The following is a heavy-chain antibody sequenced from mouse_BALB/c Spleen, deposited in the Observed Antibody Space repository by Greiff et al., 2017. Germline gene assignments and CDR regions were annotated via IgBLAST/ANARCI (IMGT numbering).Heavy chain of an antibody. J-gene: IGHJ3*01. CDR2: INPSNGGT. CDR1: GYTFTSYY. CDR3: TRSGNYRYDVRWFAY. D-gene: IGHD2-14*01. Sequence: QVQLQQSGAELVKPGASVKLSCKASGYTFTSYYMYWVKQRPGQGLEWIGEINPSNGGTNFNEKFKSKATLTVDKSSSTAYMQLSSLTSEDSAVYYCTRSGNYRYDVRWFAYWGQGTLVTVSA. V-gene: IGHV1S81*02.